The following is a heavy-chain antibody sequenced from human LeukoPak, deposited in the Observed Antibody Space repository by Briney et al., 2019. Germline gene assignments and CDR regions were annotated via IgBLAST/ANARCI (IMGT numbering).Heavy chain of an antibody. CDR2: ISSSGSTI. CDR1: GFTFSSYE. J-gene: IGHJ4*02. Sequence: GGSLRLSCAASGFTFSSYEMNWVRQAPGKGLEWVSYISSSGSTIYYADSVKGRFTISRDNAKNSLYLQMNSLRAEDTAVYYCARAVWLQWGNVGYFDYWGQETLVTVSS. D-gene: IGHD5-24*01. CDR3: ARAVWLQWGNVGYFDY. V-gene: IGHV3-48*03.